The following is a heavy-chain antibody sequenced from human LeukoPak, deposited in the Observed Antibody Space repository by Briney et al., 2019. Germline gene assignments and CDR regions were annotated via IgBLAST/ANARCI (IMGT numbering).Heavy chain of an antibody. V-gene: IGHV3-9*01. D-gene: IGHD3-10*01. CDR1: GFTFDDYA. J-gene: IGHJ4*02. CDR2: ISWNSGSI. CDR3: AIKARGDY. Sequence: QPGRSLRLSCAASGFTFDDYAMHWVRQAPGKGLEWVSGISWNSGSIGYADSVKGRFTISRDNSKNTLYLQMSSLRAEDTAVYYCAIKARGDYWGQGTQVTVSS.